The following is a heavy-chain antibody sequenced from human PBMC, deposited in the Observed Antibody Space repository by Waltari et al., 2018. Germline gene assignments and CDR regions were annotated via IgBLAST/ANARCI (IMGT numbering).Heavy chain of an antibody. J-gene: IGHJ4*02. CDR3: ASRIAARPAVDY. CDR2: IYTSGST. V-gene: IGHV4-61*09. Sequence: QVRLQESGPGLVKPSQTLSLTCTVSGGSISSGSYYWSWTRQPAGKGLEWIGYIYTSGSTNYNPSLKSRVTISVDTSKNQFSLKLSSVTAADTAVYYCASRIAARPAVDYWGQGTLVTVSS. CDR1: GGSISSGSYY. D-gene: IGHD6-6*01.